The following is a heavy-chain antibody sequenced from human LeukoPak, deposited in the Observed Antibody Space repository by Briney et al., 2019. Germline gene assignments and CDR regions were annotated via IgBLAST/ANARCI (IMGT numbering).Heavy chain of an antibody. J-gene: IGHJ4*02. V-gene: IGHV3-7*03. CDR1: GFTFSSYW. CDR3: AGSYYYGSSVDY. CDR2: IKQDGSEK. D-gene: IGHD3-10*01. Sequence: GGSLRLSCAASGFTFSSYWMSWVRQAPGKGLEWVANIKQDGSEKYYVDSVKGRFTISRDNSKNTLYLQMNSLRAEDTAVYYCAGSYYYGSSVDYWGQGTLVTVSS.